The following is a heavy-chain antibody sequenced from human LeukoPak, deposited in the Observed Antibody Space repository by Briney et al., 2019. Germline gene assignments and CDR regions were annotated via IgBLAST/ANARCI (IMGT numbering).Heavy chain of an antibody. D-gene: IGHD5-24*01. CDR3: ARDFIHRADYNAA. V-gene: IGHV4-59*01. CDR1: GASISKFY. J-gene: IGHJ5*02. Sequence: SETLSLTCTISGASISKFYWSWIRQPPGKGLEWIGCINYSGSTNYNPSLKSRVTISIDTSKNQMSLNLRSVIAADTAVYYCARDFIHRADYNAAWGQGALVSVSS. CDR2: INYSGST.